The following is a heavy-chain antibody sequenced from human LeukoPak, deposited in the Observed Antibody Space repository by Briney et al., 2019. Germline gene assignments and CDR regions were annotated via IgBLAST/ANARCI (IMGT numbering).Heavy chain of an antibody. CDR3: ARGVYIAAAQYGY. CDR2: IYYSGTT. Sequence: PSETLSLTCTVSGGSISSYYWSWIRQPPGKGLEWIGYIYYSGTTNYNPSLKRRVTVLVDTSKNQFSLKLSSVTAADTAVYYCARGVYIAAAQYGYWGQGTLVTVSS. V-gene: IGHV4-59*12. D-gene: IGHD6-13*01. J-gene: IGHJ4*02. CDR1: GGSISSYY.